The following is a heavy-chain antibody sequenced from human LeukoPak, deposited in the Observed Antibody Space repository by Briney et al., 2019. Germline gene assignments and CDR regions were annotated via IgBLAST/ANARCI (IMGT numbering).Heavy chain of an antibody. Sequence: GRSLRLSCAARGFTFSDTWMSWVRQSPGQGLEWVSRIQSKADGGTPAYAVPVKGRFIISRDDSKNTVYLQMDSLKIEDTGVYYCTTVYYWGQGTVVTVAS. V-gene: IGHV3-15*01. CDR2: IQSKADGGTP. CDR3: TTVYY. CDR1: GFTFSDTW. J-gene: IGHJ4*02.